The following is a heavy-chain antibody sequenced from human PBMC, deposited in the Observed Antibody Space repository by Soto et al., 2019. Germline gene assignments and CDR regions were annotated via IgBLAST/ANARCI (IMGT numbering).Heavy chain of an antibody. J-gene: IGHJ4*02. V-gene: IGHV4-59*01. D-gene: IGHD2-21*01. CDR2: ISYSGTT. CDR3: ARLWGGAFDY. CDR1: GGDISSYY. Sequence: SETLSLTCTVAGGDISSYYWSWIRQPPGKGLEWIGYISYSGTTYYNYSLKSRVTISLDTSTNQFSLNLNSVTAADTAVYYCARLWGGAFDYWGQGTPVTVSS.